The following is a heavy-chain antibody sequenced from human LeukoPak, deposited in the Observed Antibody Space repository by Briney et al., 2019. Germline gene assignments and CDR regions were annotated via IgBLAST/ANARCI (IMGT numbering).Heavy chain of an antibody. J-gene: IGHJ4*02. CDR3: AKDKHYCTSTSCYLYYFDY. Sequence: GRSLRLSCAASGFTFDDYAMHWVRQAPGKGLEWVSGISWNSGSIGYADSVKGRFTISRDNAKNSLYLQMNSLRAEDTAVYYCAKDKHYCTSTSCYLYYFDYWGQGTLVTVSS. D-gene: IGHD2-2*01. V-gene: IGHV3-9*01. CDR2: ISWNSGSI. CDR1: GFTFDDYA.